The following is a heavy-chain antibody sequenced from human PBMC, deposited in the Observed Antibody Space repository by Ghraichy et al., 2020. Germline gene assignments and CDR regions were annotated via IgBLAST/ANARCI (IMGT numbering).Heavy chain of an antibody. Sequence: GESLNISCAASGFTFSSYAMSWVRQAPGKGLEWVSAISGSGGSTYYADSVKGRFTISRDNSKNTLYLQMNSLRAEDTAVYYCAKVATFIVGATTGWFDPWGQGTLVTVSS. D-gene: IGHD1-26*01. CDR3: AKVATFIVGATTGWFDP. J-gene: IGHJ5*01. V-gene: IGHV3-23*01. CDR1: GFTFSSYA. CDR2: ISGSGGST.